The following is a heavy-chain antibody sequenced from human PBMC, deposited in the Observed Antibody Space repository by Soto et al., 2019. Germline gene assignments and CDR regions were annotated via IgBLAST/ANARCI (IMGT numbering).Heavy chain of an antibody. CDR3: VRQGIGNLHCLVDV. CDR2: VYSTGGT. V-gene: IGHV4-59*08. J-gene: IGHJ6*02. D-gene: IGHD1-1*01. Sequence: QVQLQQSGPGLVKPSETLSLTCSVSSGPSSSHNWGWIRQPPGRGLEWIGYVYSTGGTSYNPSLKSRGTISADTSTNHISLTLTSVTVADTAVYYCVRQGIGNLHCLVDVWGQGTTVRVSS. CDR1: SGPSSSHN.